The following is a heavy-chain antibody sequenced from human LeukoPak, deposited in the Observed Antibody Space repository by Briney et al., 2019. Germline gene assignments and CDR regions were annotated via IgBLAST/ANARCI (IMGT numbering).Heavy chain of an antibody. V-gene: IGHV4-34*01. CDR2: INHSGST. CDR1: GGSFSGYY. Sequence: PSETLSLTCAVYGGSFSGYYWSWIRQPPGKGLEWIGEINHSGSTSYNPSLKSRVTISVDTSKNQFSLKLSSVTAADTAVYYCASRARTTSPYYYYYMDVWGKGTTVTVSS. D-gene: IGHD4-17*01. J-gene: IGHJ6*03. CDR3: ASRARTTSPYYYYYMDV.